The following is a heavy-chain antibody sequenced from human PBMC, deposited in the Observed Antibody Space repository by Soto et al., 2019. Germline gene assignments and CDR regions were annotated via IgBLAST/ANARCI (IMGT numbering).Heavy chain of an antibody. Sequence: EVQLLESGGGLVQPGGSQRLSCTASGFTFSSYALSWVRRAPGKGLGWVSSISGRGGSTYYADSVKGRVTISRDNSKNTLYLQMSSLRAEDTAVYYCAKESLKTPVTGPVDCWGQGTVVTVSS. J-gene: IGHJ4*02. CDR3: AKESLKTPVTGPVDC. D-gene: IGHD6-19*01. V-gene: IGHV3-23*01. CDR1: GFTFSSYA. CDR2: ISGRGGST.